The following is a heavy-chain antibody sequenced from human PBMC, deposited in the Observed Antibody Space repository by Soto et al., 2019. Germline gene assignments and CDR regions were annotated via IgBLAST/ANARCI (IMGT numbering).Heavy chain of an antibody. CDR3: ARTRPWVGTTGFDY. CDR2: IIPIFGTA. D-gene: IGHD1-7*01. CDR1: GGTFSSYA. V-gene: IGHV1-69*01. J-gene: IGHJ4*02. Sequence: QVQLVQSGAEVKKPGSSVKVSCKASGGTFSSYAISWVRQAPGQGLEWMGGIIPIFGTANYAQKFQGRVTIAADESTSTAYMELSGLRSEDTAVYYCARTRPWVGTTGFDYWGQGTLVTVSS.